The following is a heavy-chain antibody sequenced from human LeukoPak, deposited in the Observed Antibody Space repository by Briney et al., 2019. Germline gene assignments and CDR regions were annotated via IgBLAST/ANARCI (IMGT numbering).Heavy chain of an antibody. CDR2: IYYSGST. V-gene: IGHV4-59*01. CDR1: GGSLSSYF. J-gene: IGHJ3*02. Sequence: SQALSLSRTVSGGSLSSYFWSWIRQPPWKGVEWIGYIYYSGSTNYNPSLKSRVTISLDTSKNQFSLKLSSVTAADTAVYYCARDPAPDAFDIWGQGTMVTVSS. CDR3: ARDPAPDAFDI.